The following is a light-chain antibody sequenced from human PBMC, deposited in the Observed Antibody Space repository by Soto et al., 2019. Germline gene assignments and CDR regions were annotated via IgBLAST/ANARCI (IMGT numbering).Light chain of an antibody. Sequence: DIQLTQSPSFLSASVGDRVTITCRASQGISSYLAWYQQKPGKAPKLLIYAASTLQSGVPSRFSGSGSGTEFPVTISSLQPEDFATYYCQQLNSYPVTFGQGTKVEIK. CDR3: QQLNSYPVT. CDR1: QGISSY. CDR2: AAS. J-gene: IGKJ1*01. V-gene: IGKV1-9*01.